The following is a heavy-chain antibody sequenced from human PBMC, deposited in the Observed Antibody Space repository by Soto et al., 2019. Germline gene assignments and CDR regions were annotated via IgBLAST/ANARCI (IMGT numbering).Heavy chain of an antibody. CDR3: AKGERYFDWLLDAFDI. V-gene: IGHV3-23*01. J-gene: IGHJ3*02. D-gene: IGHD3-9*01. CDR1: GFTFSSYA. Sequence: EVQLLESGGGLVQPGGSLRLSCAASGFTFSSYAMSWVRQAPGKGLEWVSAISGSGGSTYYADSVKGRFTSSRDKSKNTLYLQMNSLRAEDTDVYYCAKGERYFDWLLDAFDIWGQGTMVTVSS. CDR2: ISGSGGST.